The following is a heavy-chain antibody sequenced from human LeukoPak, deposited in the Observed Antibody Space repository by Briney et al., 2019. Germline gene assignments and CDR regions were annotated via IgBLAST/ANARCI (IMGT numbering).Heavy chain of an antibody. Sequence: SVKVSCKASGGTFSSYAISWVRQAPGQGLEWMGRIIPILGTANYAQKFQGRVTITTDESTSTAYMELSSLRSEDTAVYYCATPRDCSGGSCYSGYDYWGQGTLVTVSS. J-gene: IGHJ4*02. CDR2: IIPILGTA. CDR1: GGTFSSYA. D-gene: IGHD2-15*01. V-gene: IGHV1-69*11. CDR3: ATPRDCSGGSCYSGYDY.